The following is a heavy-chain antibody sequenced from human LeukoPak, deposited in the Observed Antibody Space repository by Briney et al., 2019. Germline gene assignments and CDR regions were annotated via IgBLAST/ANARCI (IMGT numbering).Heavy chain of an antibody. CDR1: GYTFTSYG. Sequence: ASVKVSCKASGYTFTSYGISWVRQAPGQGLEGMGWISAYNGYTKYAEKLQGRVTMTTDTYTSTTYMELRSLRSDDTAVYYCARAKYDSSGYYWFDPGDREPWSPSPQ. J-gene: IGHJ5*02. V-gene: IGHV1-18*01. CDR3: ARAKYDSSGYYWFDP. D-gene: IGHD3-22*01. CDR2: ISAYNGYT.